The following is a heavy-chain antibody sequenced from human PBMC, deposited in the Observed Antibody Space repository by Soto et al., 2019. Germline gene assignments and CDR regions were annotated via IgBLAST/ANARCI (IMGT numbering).Heavy chain of an antibody. CDR3: AIGRQPDGIWTFDD. J-gene: IGHJ4*02. CDR2: IFSGGVTT. V-gene: IGHV3-23*05. CDR1: GFTVSTYT. Sequence: PGGSLRLSCSASGFTVSTYTMGWVRLAPGKGLEWVSTIFSGGVTTKYADSVTGRFSISRDNSKNILYLQMNSLGVDDTAVYYCAIGRQPDGIWTFDDWGRGILVTVSS. D-gene: IGHD2-15*01.